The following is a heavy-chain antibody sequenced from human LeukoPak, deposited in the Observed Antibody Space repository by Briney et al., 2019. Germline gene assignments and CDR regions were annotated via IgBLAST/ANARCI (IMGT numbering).Heavy chain of an antibody. D-gene: IGHD3-22*01. J-gene: IGHJ4*02. CDR2: INPNSGGT. Sequence: ASVKVSCKASGYTFTGYYIHWVRQAPGQGLEWMGRINPNSGGTNYAQNFRGRVTMTRDTSISTAYLELSRLRSDDTAVYYCARESYYDNSGYYSFDYWGQGTLVTVSS. V-gene: IGHV1-2*06. CDR1: GYTFTGYY. CDR3: ARESYYDNSGYYSFDY.